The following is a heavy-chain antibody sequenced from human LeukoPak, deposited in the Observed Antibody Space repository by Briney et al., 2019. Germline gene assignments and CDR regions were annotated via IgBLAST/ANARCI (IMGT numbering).Heavy chain of an antibody. CDR1: GGSISSYY. CDR2: IYYSGST. D-gene: IGHD5-24*01. CDR3: ARETRWPQSDY. Sequence: SETLSLTCTVSGGSISSYYWSWIRQPPGKGLEWIGYIYYSGSTNYNPSLKSRVTISVDTSKNQFSLKLSSVTAADTAVYYCARETRWPQSDYWGQGTLVTVSS. J-gene: IGHJ4*02. V-gene: IGHV4-59*01.